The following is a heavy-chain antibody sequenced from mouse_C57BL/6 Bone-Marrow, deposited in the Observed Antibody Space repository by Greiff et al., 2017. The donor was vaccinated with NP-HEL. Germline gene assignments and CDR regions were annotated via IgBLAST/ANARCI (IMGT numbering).Heavy chain of an antibody. CDR1: GYTFTSYW. J-gene: IGHJ2*01. Sequence: VQLQQSGAVLAKPGASVKMSCKTSGYTFTSYWMHWVKQRPGQGLEWIGDIYPGNGSTSYNQKFKGKATLTADTSASTAYMELSSLTNEDSAVYYCTTCVYGFDYWGQGTTLTVSS. CDR2: IYPGNGST. CDR3: TTCVYGFDY. D-gene: IGHD1-1*01. V-gene: IGHV1-5*01.